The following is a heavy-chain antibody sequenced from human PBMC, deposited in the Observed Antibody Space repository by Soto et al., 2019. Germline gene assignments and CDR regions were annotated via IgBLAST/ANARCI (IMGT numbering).Heavy chain of an antibody. CDR2: ISTDKGNT. CDR3: ARGSGGSSYYYYGMDV. CDR1: GYTFTTFG. J-gene: IGHJ6*02. V-gene: IGHV1-18*01. D-gene: IGHD2-15*01. Sequence: ASVKVSCKTSGYTFTTFGISWVRQAPGQGVEWMGWISTDKGNTNYAQKFQGRVTMTTDTSTSTAYLELRSLRSEDTAVYYCARGSGGSSYYYYGMDVWGQGTTVTVSS.